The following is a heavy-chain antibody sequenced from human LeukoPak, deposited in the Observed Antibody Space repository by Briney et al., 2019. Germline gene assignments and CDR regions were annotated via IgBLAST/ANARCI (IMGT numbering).Heavy chain of an antibody. CDR1: EFTFSSYS. D-gene: IGHD2-15*01. V-gene: IGHV3-30*03. J-gene: IGHJ4*02. CDR3: ARQGSVVAANFDY. Sequence: PGGSLRLSCAASEFTFSSYSMHWVRQAPGKGLEWVAVISYDGSKKYYADSVKGRLTISRDNSKNTLYLQMNSLSAEDTAVYYCARQGSVVAANFDYWGQGTLVTVSS. CDR2: ISYDGSKK.